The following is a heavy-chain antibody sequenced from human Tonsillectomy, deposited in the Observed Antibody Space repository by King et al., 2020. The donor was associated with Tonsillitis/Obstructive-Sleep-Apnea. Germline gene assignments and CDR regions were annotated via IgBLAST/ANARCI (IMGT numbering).Heavy chain of an antibody. D-gene: IGHD6-13*01. J-gene: IGHJ4*02. CDR3: AAGTYYFDY. V-gene: IGHV4-34*01. CDR1: GGSFSGYY. Sequence: VQLQQWGAGLLKPSETLSLTCAVYGGSFSGYYWSWIRQPPGKGLEWIGEINHSGSTNYNPSLKSRVTISVDTSKNQFSLKLSSGTAADTAVYYWAAGTYYFDYWGQGTLVTVSS. CDR2: INHSGST.